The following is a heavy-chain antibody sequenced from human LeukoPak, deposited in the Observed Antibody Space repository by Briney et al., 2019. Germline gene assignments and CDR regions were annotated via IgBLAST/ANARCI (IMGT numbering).Heavy chain of an antibody. CDR1: GFTFSSYA. CDR2: ISGSGGST. V-gene: IGHV3-23*01. J-gene: IGHJ4*02. CDR3: AKPTANYGDYYTG. Sequence: PGGSLRLSCPASGFTFSSYAMSWVRQAPGKGLEWVSAISGSGGSTYYADSVKGRFTISRDNSKNTLYLQMNSLRAEDTAVYYCAKPTANYGDYYTGWGQGTLVTVSS. D-gene: IGHD4-17*01.